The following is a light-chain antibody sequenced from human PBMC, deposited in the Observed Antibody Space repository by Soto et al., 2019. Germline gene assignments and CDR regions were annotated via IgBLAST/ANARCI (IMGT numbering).Light chain of an antibody. Sequence: DIQMTQSPSTLSASVGDRVTIACRASQTISTWLAWYQQKPGKAPKLLIYKASSLESGVPSRFSGGGSGTEFTLTISSLQPDDFATYYSQQYNSYTWTFGQGTKVEIK. CDR3: QQYNSYTWT. J-gene: IGKJ1*01. V-gene: IGKV1-5*03. CDR2: KAS. CDR1: QTISTW.